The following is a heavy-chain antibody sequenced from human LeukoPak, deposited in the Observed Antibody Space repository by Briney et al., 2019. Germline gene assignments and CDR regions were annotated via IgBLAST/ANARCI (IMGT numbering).Heavy chain of an antibody. J-gene: IGHJ4*02. CDR2: MNPNSGNT. Sequence: ASVKVFCKASGYTFTSYDINWVRQATGQGLEWMGWMNPNSGNTGYAQKFQGRVTMTRNTSISTAYMELSSLRSEDTAVYYCARGGDILTGSYFDYWGQGTLVTVSS. D-gene: IGHD3-9*01. V-gene: IGHV1-8*01. CDR1: GYTFTSYD. CDR3: ARGGDILTGSYFDY.